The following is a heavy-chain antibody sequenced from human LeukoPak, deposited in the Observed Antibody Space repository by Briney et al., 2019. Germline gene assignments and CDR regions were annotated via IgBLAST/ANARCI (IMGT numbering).Heavy chain of an antibody. J-gene: IGHJ4*02. CDR1: GFTFSSYG. D-gene: IGHD2-15*01. CDR3: AKDLGYCSGSSCSYFDY. V-gene: IGHV3-30*18. Sequence: GRSLRLSCAASGFTFSSYGMHWVRQAPVKGLEWVAVISYDGSNKYYADSVKGRFTISRDNSKNTLYLQMNSLRAEDTAVYYCAKDLGYCSGSSCSYFDYWGQGTLVTVSS. CDR2: ISYDGSNK.